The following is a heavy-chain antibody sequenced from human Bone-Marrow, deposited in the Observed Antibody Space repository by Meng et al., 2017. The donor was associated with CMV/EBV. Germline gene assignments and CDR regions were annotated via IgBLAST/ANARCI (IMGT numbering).Heavy chain of an antibody. V-gene: IGHV1-2*06. Sequence: ASVKVSCKASGGTFSSYAISWVRQAPGQGLEWIGRITPKNGDTSYAQKFRGRVTMTRDTSISTAYLEVTRLTYDDTAVYYCARGVGRGAYCTDTECSISYGDAWGQGTLVTVSS. CDR2: ITPKNGDT. D-gene: IGHD2-8*02. CDR1: GGTFSSYA. CDR3: ARGVGRGAYCTDTECSISYGDA. J-gene: IGHJ4*02.